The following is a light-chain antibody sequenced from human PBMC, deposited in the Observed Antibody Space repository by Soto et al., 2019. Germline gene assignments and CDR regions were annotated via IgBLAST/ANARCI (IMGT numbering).Light chain of an antibody. V-gene: IGKV3-11*01. CDR2: DAS. CDR1: QSVSSY. J-gene: IGKJ2*01. CDR3: QQRSNWPPKHT. Sequence: EIVLTQSPATLSWSPGERATLSCRASQSVSSYLAWYQQKPGQSPRLLIYDASNRATGIPARFSGSGSGTDFTLTISSLEPEDFAVYYCQQRSNWPPKHTFGQGTKLEIK.